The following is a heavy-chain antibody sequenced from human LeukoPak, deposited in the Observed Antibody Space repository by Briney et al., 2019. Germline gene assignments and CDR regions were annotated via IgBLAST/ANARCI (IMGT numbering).Heavy chain of an antibody. V-gene: IGHV3-74*01. CDR3: ARDPYYYDSSGYYPGLDY. CDR1: GLTFSSYW. CDR2: INTDGSST. Sequence: GGSLRLSCAASGLTFSSYWMHWVRQAPGKGLVWVSRINTDGSSTSYADSVKGRFTISRDNAKNTLYLQMNSLRAEDTAVYYCARDPYYYDSSGYYPGLDYWGQGTLVTVSS. D-gene: IGHD3-22*01. J-gene: IGHJ4*02.